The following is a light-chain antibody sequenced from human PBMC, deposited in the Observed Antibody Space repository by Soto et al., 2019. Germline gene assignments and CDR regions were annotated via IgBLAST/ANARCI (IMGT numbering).Light chain of an antibody. V-gene: IGKV1-27*01. CDR3: QKYDRAPLT. CDR1: QGISSY. Sequence: DIQMTQSPSSLSASVGDRVTITCRASQGISSYLAWYQQKPGKVPNRLIYASSTLHSEVPPRFSGSGSGTYFTLTISSLQPEDVATYYCQKYDRAPLTFGGGTKVEIE. J-gene: IGKJ4*01. CDR2: ASS.